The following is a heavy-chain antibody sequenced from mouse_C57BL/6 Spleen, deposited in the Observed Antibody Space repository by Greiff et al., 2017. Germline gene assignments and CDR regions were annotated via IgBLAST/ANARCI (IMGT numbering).Heavy chain of an antibody. CDR2: ISSGSSTI. CDR3: AREYYGSSYDWYFDV. V-gene: IGHV5-17*01. CDR1: GFTFSDYG. J-gene: IGHJ1*03. D-gene: IGHD1-1*01. Sequence: VQLQQSGGGLVKPGGSLKLSCAASGFTFSDYGMHWVRQAPEKGLEWVAYISSGSSTIYYADTVKGRFTISRDNAKNTLFLQMTSLMSEDTAMYYCAREYYGSSYDWYFDVWGTGTTVTVSS.